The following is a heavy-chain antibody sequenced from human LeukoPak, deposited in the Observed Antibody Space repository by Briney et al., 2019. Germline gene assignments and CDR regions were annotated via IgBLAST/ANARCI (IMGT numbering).Heavy chain of an antibody. D-gene: IGHD6-19*01. Sequence: PGGSLRLSCTASGFTFRSYAMSWVRQAPGKGLAWVSLITGGGETTYYGDSVTGRFTISRDNSKNTVDLQMNSLRVDDTAVYFCAREVAGRIEYWGQGALVTVSS. CDR1: GFTFRSYA. V-gene: IGHV3-23*01. CDR3: AREVAGRIEY. CDR2: ITGGGETT. J-gene: IGHJ4*02.